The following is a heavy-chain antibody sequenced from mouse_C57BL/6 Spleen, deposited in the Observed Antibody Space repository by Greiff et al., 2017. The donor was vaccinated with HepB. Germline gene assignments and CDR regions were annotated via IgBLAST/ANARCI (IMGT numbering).Heavy chain of an antibody. Sequence: QVQLQQPGAELVMPGASVKLSCKASGYTFTSYWMHWVKQRPGQGLEWIGEIDPSDSYTNYNQKFKGKSTLTVDKSSSTAYMQLSSLTSEDSSVYYCARRDYYGSSYHWNFDVWGKGTTVTVSS. D-gene: IGHD1-1*01. CDR2: IDPSDSYT. CDR1: GYTFTSYW. CDR3: ARRDYYGSSYHWNFDV. J-gene: IGHJ1*03. V-gene: IGHV1-69*01.